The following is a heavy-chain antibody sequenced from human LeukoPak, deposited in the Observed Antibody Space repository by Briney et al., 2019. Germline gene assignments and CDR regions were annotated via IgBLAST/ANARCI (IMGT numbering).Heavy chain of an antibody. CDR3: ARSNGFSSTLDY. CDR2: IYYTETT. J-gene: IGHJ4*02. D-gene: IGHD6-19*01. V-gene: IGHV4-59*08. CDR1: GGSISAYY. Sequence: PSETLSLTCTVSGGSISAYYWSWIQQPPGKGLEWIGYIYYTETTNYNPSLKSRVTISEDTSKNQFSLRLTSVTAADTAVYYCARSNGFSSTLDYWGQGTLVTVSS.